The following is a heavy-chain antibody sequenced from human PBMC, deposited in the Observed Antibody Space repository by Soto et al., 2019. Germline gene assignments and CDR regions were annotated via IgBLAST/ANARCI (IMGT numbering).Heavy chain of an antibody. J-gene: IGHJ4*02. CDR1: SGSISSYY. Sequence: SETLSLTCTVSSGSISSYYWSWIRQPPGRGLEWIGYIYYSGSTNYNPSLKSRVTISVDTSKNQFSLKLSSVTAADTAVYYCARRYGYSFDYWGQGTLVTVSS. CDR3: ARRYGYSFDY. V-gene: IGHV4-59*08. CDR2: IYYSGST. D-gene: IGHD1-1*01.